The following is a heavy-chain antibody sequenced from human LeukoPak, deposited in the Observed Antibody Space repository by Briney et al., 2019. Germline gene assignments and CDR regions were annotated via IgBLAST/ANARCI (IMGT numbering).Heavy chain of an antibody. CDR3: AREFNGFSSY. Sequence: GGSLRLSCAASGFTFSSYSMNWVRQPPGKGLEWLANIKEDGSDKNYVESLKGRFTISRDNVKNSVYLQMDSLRAEDTAVYYCAREFNGFSSYWGQGTLVTVSS. V-gene: IGHV3-7*01. J-gene: IGHJ4*02. CDR2: IKEDGSDK. D-gene: IGHD5-12*01. CDR1: GFTFSSYS.